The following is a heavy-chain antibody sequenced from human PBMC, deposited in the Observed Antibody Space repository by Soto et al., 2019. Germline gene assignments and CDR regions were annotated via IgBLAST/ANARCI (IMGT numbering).Heavy chain of an antibody. CDR2: MFYSGAT. V-gene: IGHV4-39*02. J-gene: IGHJ4*02. CDR1: GGSISDISYC. D-gene: IGHD3-3*02. Sequence: SETLSLTCTVSGGSISDISYCWGWIRQPPGKGLQWIGCMFYSGATYYNPSLKNRVTLSVDTSNNEFSLKLVSVTAPDTAVYYCAREIRYYFDSWGQGTLVTVSS. CDR3: AREIRYYFDS.